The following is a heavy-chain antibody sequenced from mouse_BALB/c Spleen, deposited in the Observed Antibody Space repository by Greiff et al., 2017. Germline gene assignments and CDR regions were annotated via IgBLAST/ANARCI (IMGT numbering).Heavy chain of an antibody. V-gene: IGHV1-9*01. CDR2: ILPGSGST. CDR1: GYTFSSYW. CDR3: ARRYYRYEEEGFDY. J-gene: IGHJ2*01. D-gene: IGHD2-14*01. Sequence: QVQLQQSGAELMKPGASVKISCKATGYTFSSYWIEWVKQRPGHGLEWIGEILPGSGSTNYNEKFKGKATFTADKSSNTAYMQLSSLTSEDSAVYYCARRYYRYEEEGFDYWGQGTTLTVSS.